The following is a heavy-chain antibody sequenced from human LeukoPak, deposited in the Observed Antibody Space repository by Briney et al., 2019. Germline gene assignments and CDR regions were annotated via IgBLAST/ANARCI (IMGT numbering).Heavy chain of an antibody. Sequence: PGGSLRLSCVASGFTFSDYAMTWVRQAPGKGLEWVSTFKTKYNQVYYAESVRGRFTISTDNSHNTVYLQMNSLRAEDTALYYCARSVPDYTRFDYWGQGALVTVSS. V-gene: IGHV3-23*05. D-gene: IGHD4-11*01. CDR3: ARSVPDYTRFDY. CDR1: GFTFSDYA. CDR2: FKTKYNQV. J-gene: IGHJ4*02.